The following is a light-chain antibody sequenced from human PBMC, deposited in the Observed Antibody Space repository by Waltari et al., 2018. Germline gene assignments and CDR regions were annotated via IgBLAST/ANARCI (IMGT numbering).Light chain of an antibody. J-gene: IGKJ1*01. CDR2: WAS. CDR1: QSLLYTSNDKNY. CDR3: QQYYSRRT. V-gene: IGKV4-1*01. Sequence: DIVMTQSPDSLAVSLGERVPINCTSSQSLLYTSNDKNYLAWYQQNPGQPPKLLFYWASTRHSGVPDRFSGSGSATDFTLTISSLQAEDVAVYYCQQYYSRRTFGQGTRVEIK.